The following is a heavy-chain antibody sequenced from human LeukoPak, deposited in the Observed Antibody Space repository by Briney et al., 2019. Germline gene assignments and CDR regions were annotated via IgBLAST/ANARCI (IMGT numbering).Heavy chain of an antibody. CDR3: PRDGAARSLPFLDY. D-gene: IGHD3-22*01. CDR2: ISSSSRYI. Sequence: GGSLRLSCAASGFTFSSYSMDWVRQAPGVGLEWVSSISSSSRYIYYADSVKARFTISRDNATNSLYLQMNTLGAEDTAVNYCPRDGAARSLPFLDYWGQGTLVTVSS. J-gene: IGHJ4*02. V-gene: IGHV3-21*01. CDR1: GFTFSSYS.